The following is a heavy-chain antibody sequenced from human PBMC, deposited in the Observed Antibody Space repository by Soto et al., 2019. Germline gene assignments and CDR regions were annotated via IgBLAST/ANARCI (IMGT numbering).Heavy chain of an antibody. Sequence: QVQLVESGGGVVQPGRSLRLSCAASGFTFSSYDMHWVRQAPGKGLEWVAVIWYDGSNKYYADSVKGRFTISRDNSKNTLYLQMNSLRAEDTAVYYCARDRYGDYGMDVWGQGTTVTVSS. CDR2: IWYDGSNK. CDR3: ARDRYGDYGMDV. V-gene: IGHV3-33*01. D-gene: IGHD4-17*01. CDR1: GFTFSSYD. J-gene: IGHJ6*02.